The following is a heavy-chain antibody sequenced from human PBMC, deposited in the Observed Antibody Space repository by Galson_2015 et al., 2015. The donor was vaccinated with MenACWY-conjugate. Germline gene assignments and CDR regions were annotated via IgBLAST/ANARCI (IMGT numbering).Heavy chain of an antibody. D-gene: IGHD1-1*01. V-gene: IGHV3-74*01. J-gene: IGHJ4*02. CDR1: GFTFNNYW. CDR2: IKADGSFS. CDR3: ARDNNWSFDS. Sequence: SLRLSCAASGFTFNNYWMHWVRQPPGKGLEWISYIKADGSFSNYADSVKGRFTISTDNAKNMDYLQMDGLGDEDTAVYFCARDNNWSFDSSGQGTLGTVSS.